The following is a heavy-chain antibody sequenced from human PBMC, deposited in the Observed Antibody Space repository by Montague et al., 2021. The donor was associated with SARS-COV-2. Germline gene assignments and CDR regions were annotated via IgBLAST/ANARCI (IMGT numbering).Heavy chain of an antibody. CDR3: ARAYCGGDCYFYWHFDL. CDR1: GDSVSSNIAT. D-gene: IGHD2-21*02. Sequence: CAISGDSVSSNIATWNWIRQSPSRGLEWLGRTYYRSKWYNDYAVSVKSRVIINPDTSNNRISLQLNSVTPEGTAVYYCARAYCGGDCYFYWHFDLWGRGTLVTVSS. CDR2: TYYRSKWYN. J-gene: IGHJ2*01. V-gene: IGHV6-1*01.